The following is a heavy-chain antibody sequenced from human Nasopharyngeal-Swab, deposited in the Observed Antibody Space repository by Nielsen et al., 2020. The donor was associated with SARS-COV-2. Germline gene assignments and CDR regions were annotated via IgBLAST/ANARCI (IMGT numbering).Heavy chain of an antibody. CDR2: ISSSGSTI. V-gene: IGHV3-11*01. CDR1: GFTFSDYY. D-gene: IGHD1-26*01. J-gene: IGHJ4*02. CDR3: ARDQSWSYNFDY. Sequence: AGSLRLSCAASGFTFSDYYMSWIRQAPGKGLEWVSYISSSGSTIYYADSVKGRFTISRDNAKNSLYLQMNSLRAEDTAVYYCARDQSWSYNFDYWGQGTLVTVSS.